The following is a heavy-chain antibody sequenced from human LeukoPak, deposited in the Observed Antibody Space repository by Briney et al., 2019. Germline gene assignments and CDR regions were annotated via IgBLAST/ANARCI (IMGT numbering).Heavy chain of an antibody. CDR1: GFSFSSYG. CDR3: AKTGTPEMCSGGSCYQYYFDY. CDR2: ICFDGSNK. V-gene: IGHV3-33*06. D-gene: IGHD2-15*01. J-gene: IGHJ4*02. Sequence: GRSLRLSCAASGFSFSSYGMHWVRQAPGKGLEWVAVICFDGSNKYYADYVKGRFTISRDNSKNTLYLQMNSLRAEDTAVYYCAKTGTPEMCSGGSCYQYYFDYWGQGTLVTVSS.